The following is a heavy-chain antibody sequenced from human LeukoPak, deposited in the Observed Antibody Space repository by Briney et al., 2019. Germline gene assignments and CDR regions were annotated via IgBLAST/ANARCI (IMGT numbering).Heavy chain of an antibody. CDR3: ARGPRQDILTGPNDAFDI. CDR2: ISAYHGNT. D-gene: IGHD3-9*01. J-gene: IGHJ3*02. CDR1: GYTFTSYG. Sequence: EAAVKVSCKASGYTFTSYGISWVRQAPGQGLEGMGGISAYHGNTNNAQKLQGRVTMTTDTSTSTAYMELRSLRSDDTAVYYCARGPRQDILTGPNDAFDIWGQGKMVTVS. V-gene: IGHV1-18*01.